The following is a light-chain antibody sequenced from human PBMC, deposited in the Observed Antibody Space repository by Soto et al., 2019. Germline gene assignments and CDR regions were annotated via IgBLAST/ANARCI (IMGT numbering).Light chain of an antibody. CDR2: AAS. Sequence: EIVLTQSPGTLSLSPGERATLSCRASQSVGGNYLAWYQQKPGQAPRILIFAASSRASGIPDRFSGSGSGSDFTLTISSLEPEDFAVYYCQQYSKSPCAFGQGTKVEIK. CDR3: QQYSKSPCA. CDR1: QSVGGNY. J-gene: IGKJ1*01. V-gene: IGKV3-20*01.